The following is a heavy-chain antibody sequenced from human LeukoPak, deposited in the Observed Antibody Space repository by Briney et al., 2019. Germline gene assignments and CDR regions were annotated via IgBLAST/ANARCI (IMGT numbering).Heavy chain of an antibody. CDR1: GGSFSGYY. Sequence: SETLSLTCAVYGGSFSGYYWSWIRQPPGKGLEWIGETNHSGSTNYNPSLKSRVTISVDTSKNQFSLKLSSVTAADTAVYYCARACRVAARPYYYYYMDVWGKGTTVTVSS. CDR3: ARACRVAARPYYYYYMDV. CDR2: TNHSGST. V-gene: IGHV4-34*01. J-gene: IGHJ6*03. D-gene: IGHD6-6*01.